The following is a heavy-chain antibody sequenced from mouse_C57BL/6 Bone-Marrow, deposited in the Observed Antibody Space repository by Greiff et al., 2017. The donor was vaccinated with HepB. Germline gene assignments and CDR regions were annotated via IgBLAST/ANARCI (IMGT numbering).Heavy chain of an antibody. CDR2: ISGGGGNT. D-gene: IGHD2-1*01. CDR3: ARHGNPYYYAMDY. V-gene: IGHV5-9*01. Sequence: DVKLVESGGGLVKPGGSLKLSCAASGFTFSSYTMSWVRQTPEKRLEWVATISGGGGNTYYPDSVKGRFTISRDNAKNTLYLQMSSLRSEDTALYYCARHGNPYYYAMDYWGQGTSVTVSS. CDR1: GFTFSSYT. J-gene: IGHJ4*01.